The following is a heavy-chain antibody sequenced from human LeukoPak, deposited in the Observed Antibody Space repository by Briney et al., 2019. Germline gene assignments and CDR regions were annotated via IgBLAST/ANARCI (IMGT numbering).Heavy chain of an antibody. J-gene: IGHJ4*02. CDR1: GFTFDDYA. CDR2: ISWDGGST. V-gene: IGHV3-43D*03. D-gene: IGHD2-15*01. Sequence: GGSLRLSCAASGFTFDDYAMHWVRQAPGKGLEWVSLISWDGGSTYYADSVKGRFTISRDNSKNSLYLQMNSLRAEDTALYYCAKDICSGGSCYYFDYWGQGTLVTVSS. CDR3: AKDICSGGSCYYFDY.